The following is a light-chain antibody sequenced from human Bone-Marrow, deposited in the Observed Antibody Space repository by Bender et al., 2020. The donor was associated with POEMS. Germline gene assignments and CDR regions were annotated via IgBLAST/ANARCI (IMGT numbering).Light chain of an antibody. CDR1: SSDVGGYDF. CDR3: SSYTTSTLEV. Sequence: QSALTQPASVSGSPGQSITISCTGTSSDVGGYDFVSWYQQHPGKAPKLMIYDVSRPPAGVSARSSGSKSGNTAFLTTSGLQAEDEADYYCSSYTTSTLEVFGTGTRLTVL. V-gene: IGLV2-14*01. CDR2: DVS. J-gene: IGLJ1*01.